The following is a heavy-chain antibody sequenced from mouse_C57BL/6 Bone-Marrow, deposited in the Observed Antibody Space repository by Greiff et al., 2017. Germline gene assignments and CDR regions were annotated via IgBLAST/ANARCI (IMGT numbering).Heavy chain of an antibody. Sequence: QVQLQQSGAELARPGASVKLSCKASGYTFTSYGISWVKQRTGQGLEWIGEIYPRSGNTYYNEKFKGKATLTADKSSSTAYMELRSLTSEDSAVYFCARGVLLRSPYYYAMDYWGQGTSVTVSS. CDR2: IYPRSGNT. J-gene: IGHJ4*01. V-gene: IGHV1-81*01. D-gene: IGHD1-1*01. CDR1: GYTFTSYG. CDR3: ARGVLLRSPYYYAMDY.